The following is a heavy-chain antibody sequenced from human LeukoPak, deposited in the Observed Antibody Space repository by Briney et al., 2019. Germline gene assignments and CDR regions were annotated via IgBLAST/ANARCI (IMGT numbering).Heavy chain of an antibody. Sequence: PSETLSLTCTVSGGSISSYYWSWIRQPPGKGLEWIGYIYYSGSTNYNPSLKSRVTISVDTSKNQFSLKLSSVTAADTAVYYCARKGPLSSSSPYYYCGMDVWGQGTTVTVSS. CDR3: ARKGPLSSSSPYYYCGMDV. D-gene: IGHD6-6*01. J-gene: IGHJ6*02. CDR2: IYYSGST. V-gene: IGHV4-59*08. CDR1: GGSISSYY.